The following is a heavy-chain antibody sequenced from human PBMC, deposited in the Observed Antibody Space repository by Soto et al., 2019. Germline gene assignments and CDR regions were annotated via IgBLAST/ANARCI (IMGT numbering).Heavy chain of an antibody. CDR2: IIPIFGIG. V-gene: IGHV1-69*01. CDR3: ARSAITLFGVVSIPPHYYSEMDV. Sequence: VQLVQSGAEGKKPGSSVKVSCKASGGTFNRYAISWVRQAPGQGLEWMGGIIPIFGIGNDAQRFQGRVTITADESTGTAYMELSSLRSEDTGVYYCARSAITLFGVVSIPPHYYSEMDVWGQGTTVTVSS. J-gene: IGHJ6*02. D-gene: IGHD3-3*01. CDR1: GGTFNRYA.